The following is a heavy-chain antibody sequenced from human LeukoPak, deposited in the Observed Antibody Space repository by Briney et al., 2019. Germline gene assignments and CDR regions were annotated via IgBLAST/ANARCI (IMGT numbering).Heavy chain of an antibody. Sequence: SETLSLTCAVYGGSFSGYYWSWIRQPPGKGLEWIGEINHSGSTNYNPSLKSRVTISVDTSKNQFSLKLSSVTAADTAVYYRARGPTTLIVGATTCFDYWGQGTLVTVSS. D-gene: IGHD1-26*01. CDR1: GGSFSGYY. V-gene: IGHV4-34*01. CDR3: ARGPTTLIVGATTCFDY. J-gene: IGHJ4*02. CDR2: INHSGST.